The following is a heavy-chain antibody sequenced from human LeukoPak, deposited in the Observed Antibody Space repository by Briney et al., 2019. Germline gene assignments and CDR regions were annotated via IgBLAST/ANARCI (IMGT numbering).Heavy chain of an antibody. D-gene: IGHD3-22*01. J-gene: IGHJ4*02. CDR3: ARGLYYYDSSGYYYLGY. V-gene: IGHV3-23*01. CDR1: GFTFISYA. CDR2: ISGSGGRT. Sequence: GGSLRLSCAASGFTFISYAMSWVRQAPGKGLEWVSTISGSGGRTSYADSVKGRFTISRDNAKNSLYLRMNSLRAEDTALYYCARGLYYYDSSGYYYLGYWGQGTLVTVSS.